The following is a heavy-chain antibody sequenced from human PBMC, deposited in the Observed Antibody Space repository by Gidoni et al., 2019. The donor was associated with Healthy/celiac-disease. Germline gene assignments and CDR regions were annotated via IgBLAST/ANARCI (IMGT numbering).Heavy chain of an antibody. Sequence: QVQLQQWGAGLLNPSETLSPTCAVYGGSFSGYYWSWIRQPPGKALEWIGEIKHSGCTNYNPYLKSRVTISVDTSKNQLSLKLSSVTAADTAVYYCARGRRGIAVAGPNYGMDVWGQGTTVTVSS. J-gene: IGHJ6*02. V-gene: IGHV4-34*01. CDR3: ARGRRGIAVAGPNYGMDV. CDR1: GGSFSGYY. D-gene: IGHD6-19*01. CDR2: IKHSGCT.